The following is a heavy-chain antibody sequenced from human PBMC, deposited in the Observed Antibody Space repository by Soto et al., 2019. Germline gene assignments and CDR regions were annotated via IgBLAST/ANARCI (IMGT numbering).Heavy chain of an antibody. CDR3: AFGNLSYYFDF. D-gene: IGHD3-16*01. V-gene: IGHV3-33*01. CDR2: IWYDGSDK. CDR1: GFTFSGFG. J-gene: IGHJ4*02. Sequence: GGSLKLSCAASGFTFSGFGMHLVRQAPGKGLEWVAIIWYDGSDKYYADSVKGRFTISRDNSKNTLYLQMNSLRAEDTAVYHCAFGNLSYYFDFWGQGTPVTVSS.